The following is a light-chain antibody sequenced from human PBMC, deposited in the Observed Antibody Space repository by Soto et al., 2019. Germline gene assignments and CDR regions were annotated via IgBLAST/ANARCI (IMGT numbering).Light chain of an antibody. CDR1: QSVLYSSNNKNY. CDR2: WAS. V-gene: IGKV4-1*01. CDR3: QQYYSSPLT. J-gene: IGKJ4*01. Sequence: DIVMTQSPDSLAVSLGERATINCKSSQSVLYSSNNKNYLAWYQQKPGQPPKLLIYWASTRESGVPARFSGSGSGTDFTITISSLQAEDVAVYYCQQYYSSPLTFGGGTKVEIK.